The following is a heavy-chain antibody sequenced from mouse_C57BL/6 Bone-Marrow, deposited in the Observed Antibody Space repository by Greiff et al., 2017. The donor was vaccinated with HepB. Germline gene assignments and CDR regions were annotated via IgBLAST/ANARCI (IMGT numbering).Heavy chain of an antibody. D-gene: IGHD1-1*01. J-gene: IGHJ4*01. CDR2: IYPGSGST. CDR1: GYTFTSYW. CDR3: AREEGVYYGDYAMDY. Sequence: VQLQQPGAELVKPGASVKMSCKASGYTFTSYWITWVKQRPGQGLEWIGDIYPGSGSTNYNEKFKSKATLTVDTSSSTADMKLSGLTSEDSAVYYCAREEGVYYGDYAMDYWGQGTSVTVSS. V-gene: IGHV1-55*01.